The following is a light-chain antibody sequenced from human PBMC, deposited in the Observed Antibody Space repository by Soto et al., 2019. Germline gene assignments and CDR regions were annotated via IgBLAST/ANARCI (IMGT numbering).Light chain of an antibody. V-gene: IGLV4-69*01. Sequence: QSVLTQSPSASASLGASVKLTCTLSSGHSSYAIAWHQQQPEKGPRYLMKLNSDGSHSKGDGIPDRFSGSSSGAERYLTISSLQSEDEADYYCQTWGTGIHVFGTGPKVTVL. CDR3: QTWGTGIHV. J-gene: IGLJ1*01. CDR1: SGHSSYA. CDR2: LNSDGSH.